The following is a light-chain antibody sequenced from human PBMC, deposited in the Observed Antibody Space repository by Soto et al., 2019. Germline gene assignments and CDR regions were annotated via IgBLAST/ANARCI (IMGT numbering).Light chain of an antibody. Sequence: EIVLTQSPGTLSLSPGERATLSCRASQSVSSSYLAWYQQKPGQAPRLLIYGASSRATGIPDRFSGSGSGTDFNLTISRLEPEDFAVYYCQQYGSSPSTFGQGTKVDIK. J-gene: IGKJ1*01. CDR2: GAS. CDR3: QQYGSSPST. V-gene: IGKV3-20*01. CDR1: QSVSSSY.